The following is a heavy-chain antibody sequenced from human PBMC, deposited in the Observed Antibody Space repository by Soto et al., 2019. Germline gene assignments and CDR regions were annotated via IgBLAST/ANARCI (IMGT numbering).Heavy chain of an antibody. J-gene: IGHJ4*02. CDR3: AKLGSWYRALDNDY. CDR2: ISGSGGST. CDR1: GFTFSSYA. Sequence: GGSLRLSCAASGFTFSSYAMSWVRQAPGKGLEWVSAISGSGGSTYYADSVKSRFTISRDNSKNTLYLQMNSLRAEDTAVYYCAKLGSWYRALDNDYWGQGTLVTVSS. V-gene: IGHV3-23*01. D-gene: IGHD6-13*01.